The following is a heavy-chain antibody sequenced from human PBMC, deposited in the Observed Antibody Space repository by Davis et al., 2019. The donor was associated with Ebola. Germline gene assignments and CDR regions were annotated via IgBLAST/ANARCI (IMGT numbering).Heavy chain of an antibody. Sequence: ASVKVSCKASGYTFTSYDINWVRQATGQGLEWMGWINPNSGGTNYAQKFQGRVTMTRDTSISTAYMELSRLRSDDTAVYYCARGFKRAAAGSWFDPWGQGTLVTVSS. CDR3: ARGFKRAAAGSWFDP. J-gene: IGHJ5*02. CDR2: INPNSGGT. CDR1: GYTFTSYD. V-gene: IGHV1-2*02. D-gene: IGHD6-13*01.